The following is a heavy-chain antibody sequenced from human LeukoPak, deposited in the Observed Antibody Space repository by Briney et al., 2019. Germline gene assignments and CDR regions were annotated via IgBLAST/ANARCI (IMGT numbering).Heavy chain of an antibody. CDR1: GGSFSGYY. J-gene: IGHJ4*02. V-gene: IGHV4-34*01. CDR3: ARGKVAIRD. Sequence: KPSETLSLTCAVYGGSFSGYYWSWIRQPPGKGLEWIGEINHSGSTNYNPSLKSRVTISVDASKNQFSLKLSSVTAADTAVYYCARGKVAIRDWGQGTLVTVSS. D-gene: IGHD3-22*01. CDR2: INHSGST.